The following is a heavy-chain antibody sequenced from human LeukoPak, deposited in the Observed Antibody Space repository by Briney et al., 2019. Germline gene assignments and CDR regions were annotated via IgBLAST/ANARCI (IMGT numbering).Heavy chain of an antibody. CDR3: ARAAHVLRFLEWLPHPYYFDY. CDR2: IYYSGST. V-gene: IGHV4-59*08. CDR1: GGSISSYY. J-gene: IGHJ4*02. Sequence: PSETLSLTCTVSGGSISSYYWSWIRQPPGKGLELVGYIYYSGSTNYNPSLKSRVTISVDTSKNQFSLKLSSVTAADTAVYYCARAAHVLRFLEWLPHPYYFDYWGQGTLVTVSS. D-gene: IGHD3-3*01.